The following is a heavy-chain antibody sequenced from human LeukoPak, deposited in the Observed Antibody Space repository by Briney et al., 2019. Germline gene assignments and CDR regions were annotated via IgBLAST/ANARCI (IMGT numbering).Heavy chain of an antibody. D-gene: IGHD6-6*01. J-gene: IGHJ5*02. CDR1: GGSISSYY. CDR3: ARDGSSPSLRPHWFDP. Sequence: SETLSLTCTVSGGSISSYYWSWLRQPPGKGLEWIGYIYYSGSTNYNPSLKSRVTISVDTSKNQFSLKLSSVTAADTAVYYCARDGSSPSLRPHWFDPWGQGTLVTVSS. CDR2: IYYSGST. V-gene: IGHV4-59*01.